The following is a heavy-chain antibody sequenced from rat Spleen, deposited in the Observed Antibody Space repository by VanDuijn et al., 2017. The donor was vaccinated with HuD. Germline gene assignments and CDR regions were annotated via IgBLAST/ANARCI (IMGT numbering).Heavy chain of an antibody. V-gene: IGHV5-29*01. CDR1: GFTFSDYY. CDR2: ISSDGSTT. D-gene: IGHD1-12*02. CDR3: ARQGTYYDGIYYYYVMDA. Sequence: EVQLVESDGGLVQPGKSLKLSCAASGFTFSDYYMAWVRQAPTKGLEWVATISSDGSTTYYRDSVKGRFTISRDNAKSTLYLQMDSLRSEDTATYYCARQGTYYDGIYYYYVMDAWSHGPSVTVSS. J-gene: IGHJ4*01.